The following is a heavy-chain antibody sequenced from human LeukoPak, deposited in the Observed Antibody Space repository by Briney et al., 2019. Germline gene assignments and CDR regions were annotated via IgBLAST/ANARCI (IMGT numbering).Heavy chain of an antibody. Sequence: SETLSLTCTVSGYSISSGYYWGWIRQPPGKGLEWIGSIYHSGSTYYNPSLKSRVTIAVDTSKNQFSLKLGSVTAADTAVYYCARLAPWELAEAFDYWGQGTLVTVSS. J-gene: IGHJ4*02. CDR1: GYSISSGYY. V-gene: IGHV4-38-2*02. D-gene: IGHD1-26*01. CDR3: ARLAPWELAEAFDY. CDR2: IYHSGST.